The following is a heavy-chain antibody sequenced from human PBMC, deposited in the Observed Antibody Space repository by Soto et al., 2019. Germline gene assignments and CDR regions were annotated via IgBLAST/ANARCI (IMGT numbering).Heavy chain of an antibody. Sequence: GGSLRLSCAASGFTFSNAWMNWVRQAPGKGLEWVGRIKSKTDGGTTDYAAPVKGKFTISRDDSKNTLNLQMNNLKTEDIAVFFFSTVKGDILTGYYGGGGFDIWGQGTMVTVSS. D-gene: IGHD3-9*01. CDR2: IKSKTDGGTT. J-gene: IGHJ3*02. CDR3: STVKGDILTGYYGGGGFDI. V-gene: IGHV3-15*07. CDR1: GFTFSNAW.